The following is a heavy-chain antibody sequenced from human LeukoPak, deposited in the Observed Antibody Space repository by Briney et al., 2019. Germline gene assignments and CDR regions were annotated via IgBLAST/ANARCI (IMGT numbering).Heavy chain of an antibody. CDR2: FDPEDGET. D-gene: IGHD3-22*01. J-gene: IGHJ3*02. V-gene: IGHV1-24*01. CDR1: GYTLTELS. CDR3: ATDLYYDSSGAHDAFDI. Sequence: ASVKVSCKVSGYTLTELSMHWVRQAPGKGLEWMGGFDPEDGETIYAQKFQGRVTMTEDTSTDTAYMELSSLRSEDTAVYYCATDLYYDSSGAHDAFDIWGQGTMVTVSS.